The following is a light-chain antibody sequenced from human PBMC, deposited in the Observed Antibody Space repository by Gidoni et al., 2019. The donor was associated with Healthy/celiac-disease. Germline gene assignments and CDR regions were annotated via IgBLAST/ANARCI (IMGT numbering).Light chain of an antibody. CDR2: GAS. V-gene: IGKV3-15*01. CDR3: QQYNNWPWT. Sequence: EIVMTQSPATRSVSPGERVTLSCRASQSVSTNLAWYQQKPGQAPRLLIYGASTRATDIPARFSGSGSGTEFTLTISSLQSEDFAVYYCQQYNNWPWTFGQGTKVEIK. CDR1: QSVSTN. J-gene: IGKJ1*01.